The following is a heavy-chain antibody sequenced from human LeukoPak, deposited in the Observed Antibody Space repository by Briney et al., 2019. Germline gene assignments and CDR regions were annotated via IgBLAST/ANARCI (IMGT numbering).Heavy chain of an antibody. CDR2: INPHSGGT. CDR1: GYTFTGYY. Sequence: ASVKVSCKASGYTFTGYYIQWVRQAPGQGLEWMGWINPHSGGTNYAQEFQGRVTMTRDTSISTAYMELSRLRSDDTAVYYCARERSDYGAAGETDYWGQGALVTVSS. D-gene: IGHD4-17*01. J-gene: IGHJ4*02. CDR3: ARERSDYGAAGETDY. V-gene: IGHV1-2*02.